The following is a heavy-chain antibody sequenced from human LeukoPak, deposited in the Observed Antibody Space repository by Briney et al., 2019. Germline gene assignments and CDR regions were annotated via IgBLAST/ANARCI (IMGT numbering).Heavy chain of an antibody. CDR1: GGTFSSYA. CDR2: IIPILGIA. V-gene: IGHV1-69*04. J-gene: IGHJ4*02. D-gene: IGHD5-18*01. CDR3: ARREYSYGPTDY. Sequence: ASVKVSCKASGGTFSSYAISWVRQAPGQGLEWMGRIIPILGIANYAQKFQGRVTMTRDTSTSTVYMELSSLRSEDTAVYYCARREYSYGPTDYWGQGTLVTVSS.